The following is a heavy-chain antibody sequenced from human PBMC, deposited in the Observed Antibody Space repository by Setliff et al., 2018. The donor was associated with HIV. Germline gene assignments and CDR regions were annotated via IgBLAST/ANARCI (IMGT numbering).Heavy chain of an antibody. CDR2: ILYGGTT. V-gene: IGHV4-39*01. CDR1: GGSVDSRDYY. J-gene: IGHJ5*02. D-gene: IGHD3-3*01. Sequence: TLSLTCAVSGGSVDSRDYYWGWIRQPPGKGLEWIGNILYGGTTYYTPSLKSRVSISVDTSRNQFSLKLSSVTAADTAVYYCARQRGGRVTIFGVSGGWFDPWGQGTLVTVSS. CDR3: ARQRGGRVTIFGVSGGWFDP.